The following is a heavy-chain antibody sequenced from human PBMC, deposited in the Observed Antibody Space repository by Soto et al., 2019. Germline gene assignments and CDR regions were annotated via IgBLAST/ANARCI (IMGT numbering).Heavy chain of an antibody. J-gene: IGHJ4*02. CDR3: ARDRYSSSTLFDY. V-gene: IGHV3-30-3*01. CDR2: ISDDGDNK. CDR1: GFTLTNYA. Sequence: QVQLVESGGGVVQPGSSLRLSCAASGFTLTNYAMHWVRQAPGKGLEWLGVISDDGDNKYYADSVKGRLTISRDNSNNTLYLQMNSLRPEDTAVYYCARDRYSSSTLFDYWGQGPLVTVST. D-gene: IGHD6-6*01.